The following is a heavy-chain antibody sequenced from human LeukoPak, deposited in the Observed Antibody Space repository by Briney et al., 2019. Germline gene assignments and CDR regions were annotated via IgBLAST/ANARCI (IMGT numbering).Heavy chain of an antibody. CDR1: GGSLSSNY. CDR3: ARDGPSWILDS. D-gene: IGHD2-2*03. Sequence: SETLSLTCTISGGSLSSNYWSWIRQPPGKGLEWIGFVYYSGATNYNPSLKSRVTISVDTSKNQFSLKLTSVTAADTAVYYCARDGPSWILDSWGQGTLVTVSS. V-gene: IGHV4-59*01. CDR2: VYYSGAT. J-gene: IGHJ4*02.